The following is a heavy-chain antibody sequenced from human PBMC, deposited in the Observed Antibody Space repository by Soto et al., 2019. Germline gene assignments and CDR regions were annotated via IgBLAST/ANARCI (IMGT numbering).Heavy chain of an antibody. CDR2: INPNSGGT. CDR1: GYTFTGYY. J-gene: IGHJ4*02. Sequence: ASVKDSCKASGYTFTGYYMHWVRQAPGQGLEWMGWINPNSGGTNDAQKFQGWVTMTRDTSISTAYMELSRLRSDDTAVYYCARGPILPGIAAAGPFDYWGQGTLVTVSS. CDR3: ARGPILPGIAAAGPFDY. V-gene: IGHV1-2*04. D-gene: IGHD6-13*01.